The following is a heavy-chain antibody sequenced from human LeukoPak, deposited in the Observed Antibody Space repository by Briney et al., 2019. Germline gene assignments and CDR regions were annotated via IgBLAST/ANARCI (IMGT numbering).Heavy chain of an antibody. J-gene: IGHJ4*02. CDR3: ACRAGGRFFDY. CDR1: GFSFSSHS. D-gene: IGHD2-15*01. V-gene: IGHV3-48*04. CDR2: ISGNSGST. Sequence: GSLRLSCAASGFSFSSHSMNWVRQAPGKGLEWISYISGNSGSTYYVDSVKGRFSISRDNAKNSVYLQMSSLRAEDTAVYYCACRAGGRFFDYWGQGTLVTVSS.